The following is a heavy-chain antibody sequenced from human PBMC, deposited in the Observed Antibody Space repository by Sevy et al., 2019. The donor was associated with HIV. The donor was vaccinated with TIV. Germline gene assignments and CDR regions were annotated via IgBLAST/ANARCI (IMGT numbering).Heavy chain of an antibody. J-gene: IGHJ6*02. CDR1: GFPVSSSY. V-gene: IGHV3-53*01. Sequence: GGSLRLSCAVSGFPVSSSYMNWVRQAPGKGLEWVSVFYTGGKTDYADSVKGRFTMSRDNSKNTLYLQMNGLRAEDTAVDYCARDENAYYYGLDVWGQGTTVTVSS. CDR2: FYTGGKT. CDR3: ARDENAYYYGLDV.